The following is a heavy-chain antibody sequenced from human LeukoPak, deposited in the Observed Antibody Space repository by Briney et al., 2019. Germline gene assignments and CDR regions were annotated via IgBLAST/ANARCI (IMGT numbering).Heavy chain of an antibody. J-gene: IGHJ4*02. V-gene: IGHV1-46*01. CDR2: INPSGDST. CDR1: GYIFINFF. D-gene: IGHD3-16*01. Sequence: ASVKVSCKASGYIFINFFSSYGITWVRQAPGQGLEWMGVINPSGDSTTYAQNFQGRVTMTRDTSTSTVYMELRSLRSEDTAIYYCAKLATSDTGETYWGQGTLVTVSS. CDR3: AKLATSDTGETY.